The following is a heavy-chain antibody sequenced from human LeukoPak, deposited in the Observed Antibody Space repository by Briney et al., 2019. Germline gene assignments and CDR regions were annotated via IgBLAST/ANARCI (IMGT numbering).Heavy chain of an antibody. Sequence: GGSLRLSCAASGFTFSSYAMSWVRQAPGKGLEWVSAISGSGGSTYYADSVKGRFTISRDNAKNSLYLQMNSLRDEDTAVYYCARYYYDSSGYYSVYYYYGMDVWGQGTTVTVSS. V-gene: IGHV3-23*01. CDR1: GFTFSSYA. CDR3: ARYYYDSSGYYSVYYYYGMDV. J-gene: IGHJ6*02. CDR2: ISGSGGST. D-gene: IGHD3-22*01.